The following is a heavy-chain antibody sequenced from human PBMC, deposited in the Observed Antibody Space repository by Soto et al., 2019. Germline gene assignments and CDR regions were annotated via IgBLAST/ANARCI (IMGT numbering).Heavy chain of an antibody. CDR2: ISWDSGMI. D-gene: IGHD3-16*01. CDR3: AKARLWGGDGYNSYNDNAMDV. Sequence: EMQLVESGGGSVQPGRSLRLSCAASGFTFDDYAMYWVRQGPGKGLEWVSGISWDSGMIGYADSVKGRFTISRDNAKTSLFLQMNSLRPEDTALYYCAKARLWGGDGYNSYNDNAMDVWGQGTTVTVSS. J-gene: IGHJ6*02. CDR1: GFTFDDYA. V-gene: IGHV3-9*01.